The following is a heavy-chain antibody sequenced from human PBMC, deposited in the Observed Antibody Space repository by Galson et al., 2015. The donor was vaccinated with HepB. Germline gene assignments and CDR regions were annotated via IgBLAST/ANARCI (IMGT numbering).Heavy chain of an antibody. CDR3: ARNVYYDTSGYYYKPGWIDP. Sequence: CAISGDSVSSNSAAWNWIRQSPSRGLEWLGRTYYRFKWYYDYADSVTSRITINPDISKNQSSLQLNSVTPEDTAVYYCARNVYYDTSGYYYKPGWIDPWGQGTLVTVSS. CDR1: GDSVSSNSAA. D-gene: IGHD3-22*01. CDR2: TYYRFKWYY. V-gene: IGHV6-1*01. J-gene: IGHJ5*02.